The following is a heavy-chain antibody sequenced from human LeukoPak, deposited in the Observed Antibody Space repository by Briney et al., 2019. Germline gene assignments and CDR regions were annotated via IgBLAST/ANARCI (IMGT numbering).Heavy chain of an antibody. D-gene: IGHD3-22*01. J-gene: IGHJ4*02. CDR1: GGSFSGYY. Sequence: PSETLSLTCAVYGGSFSGYYWSWIRQPPGKGLEWIGEINHSGSTNYNPSLKSRVTISVDTSKNQFSLKLSSVTAADTAVYYCARSTRYYYDSSGYNAFVYWGQGTLVTVSS. V-gene: IGHV4-34*01. CDR3: ARSTRYYYDSSGYNAFVY. CDR2: INHSGST.